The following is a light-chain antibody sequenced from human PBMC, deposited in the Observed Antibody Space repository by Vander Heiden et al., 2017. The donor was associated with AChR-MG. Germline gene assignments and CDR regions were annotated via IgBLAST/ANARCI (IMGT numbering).Light chain of an antibody. Sequence: HSVRRPTPSASRTPGQMSTIPRSESHSHIAHNHVIWYQQFRGTAPKLLIHSTNERPSGVPDGFSGSKSGTSASLAISGLQSEDEADYYCAAWDDSLTAPVFGGGTGLTVL. J-gene: IGLJ3*02. CDR1: HSHIAHNH. V-gene: IGLV1-44*01. CDR2: STN. CDR3: AAWDDSLTAPV.